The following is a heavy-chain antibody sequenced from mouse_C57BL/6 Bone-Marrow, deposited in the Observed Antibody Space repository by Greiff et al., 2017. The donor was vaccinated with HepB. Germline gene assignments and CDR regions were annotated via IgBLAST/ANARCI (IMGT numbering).Heavy chain of an antibody. D-gene: IGHD2-4*01. Sequence: VQLVESGPGLVAPSQSLSITCTVSGFSLTSYGVHWVRQPPGKGLEWLVVIWSDGSTTYNSALESRLSISKDNSKSQVFLKMNSLQTDDTAMYYCARHKGDYDGFYAMDYWGQGTSVTVSS. V-gene: IGHV2-6-1*01. J-gene: IGHJ4*01. CDR2: IWSDGST. CDR3: ARHKGDYDGFYAMDY. CDR1: GFSLTSYG.